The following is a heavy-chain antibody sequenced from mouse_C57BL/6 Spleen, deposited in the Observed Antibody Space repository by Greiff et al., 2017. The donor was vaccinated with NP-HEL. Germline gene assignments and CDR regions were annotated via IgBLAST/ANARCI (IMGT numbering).Heavy chain of an antibody. Sequence: EVQLQQSGPELVKPGASVKISCKASGYSFTGYYMNWVKQSPEKSLEWIGEINPSTGGTTYNQKFKAKATLTVDKSSSTAYMQLKSLTSEDSAVYYCAKIYDGYSYAMDYWGQGTSVTVSS. CDR3: AKIYDGYSYAMDY. CDR2: INPSTGGT. V-gene: IGHV1-42*01. J-gene: IGHJ4*01. D-gene: IGHD2-3*01. CDR1: GYSFTGYY.